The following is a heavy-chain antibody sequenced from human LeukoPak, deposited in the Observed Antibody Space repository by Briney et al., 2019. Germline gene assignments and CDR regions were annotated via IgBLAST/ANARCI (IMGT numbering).Heavy chain of an antibody. D-gene: IGHD1-26*01. V-gene: IGHV5-51*01. CDR2: IYCDGSKT. J-gene: IGHJ4*02. Sequence: KAGESLKISCQGSGYIFTDYWIGWVRQMPGKGLEWMAIIYCDGSKTTYSPSFQSQVTISVDKSSSTAYLQWSSLKASDTAMYFCARRAELGMRYFDYWGQGALLTVSS. CDR3: ARRAELGMRYFDY. CDR1: GYIFTDYW.